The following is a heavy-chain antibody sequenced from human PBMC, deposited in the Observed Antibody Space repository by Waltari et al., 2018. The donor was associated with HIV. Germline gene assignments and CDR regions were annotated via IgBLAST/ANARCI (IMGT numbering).Heavy chain of an antibody. V-gene: IGHV3-7*01. CDR1: GFTFTTYW. CDR3: ARGWADY. J-gene: IGHJ4*02. Sequence: EVQLVESGGDLVQPGASLRLSCAVSGFTFTTYWMSWVRQAPGKGLEWVANINLNGSEKYYVDSVKGRFTISRDNAKNSLFLQMNSLRAEDTGIYYCARGWADYWGQGTLVTVSS. CDR2: INLNGSEK.